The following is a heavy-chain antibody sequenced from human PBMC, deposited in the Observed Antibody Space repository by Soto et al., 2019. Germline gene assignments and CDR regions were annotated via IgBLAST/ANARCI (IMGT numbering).Heavy chain of an antibody. D-gene: IGHD3-22*01. J-gene: IGHJ4*02. V-gene: IGHV4-31*03. CDR2: IYYSGST. CDR3: AIVGYYYDSSGSPVFDY. CDR1: GGSISSGGYY. Sequence: SETLSLTCTVSGGSISSGGYYWSWIRQHPGKGLEWIGYIYYSGSTYYTPSLKSRVTISVDTSKNQFSLKLSSVTAADTAVYYCAIVGYYYDSSGSPVFDYWGRGTLVTVSS.